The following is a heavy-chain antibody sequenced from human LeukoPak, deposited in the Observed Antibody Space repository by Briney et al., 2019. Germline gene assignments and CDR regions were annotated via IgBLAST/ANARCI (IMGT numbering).Heavy chain of an antibody. CDR2: IYYSGST. CDR1: GGSISSGDYY. V-gene: IGHV4-61*08. Sequence: SETLSLTCTVSGGSISSGDYYWSWIRQPPGKGLEWIGYIYYSGSTNYNPSLKSRVTISVDTSKNQFSLKLSSVTAADTAVYYCARHRRNLNEDRFREGEPNFDYWGQGTLVTVSS. D-gene: IGHD1-14*01. J-gene: IGHJ4*02. CDR3: ARHRRNLNEDRFREGEPNFDY.